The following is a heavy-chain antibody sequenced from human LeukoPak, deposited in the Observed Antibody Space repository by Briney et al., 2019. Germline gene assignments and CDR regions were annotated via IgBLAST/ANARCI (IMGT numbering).Heavy chain of an antibody. CDR2: IFYSGTT. D-gene: IGHD6-6*01. CDR3: ARERIAVRSSVDV. V-gene: IGHV4-59*12. CDR1: GGSISGYY. Sequence: SETLSLTCTVSGGSISGYYWGWIRQPPGKGLEYIGFIFYSGTTNYNPSLKSRVTMSVDTSKNQFSLKLSAVTAADAAVYFCARERIAVRSSVDVWGKGTTVTVSS. J-gene: IGHJ6*04.